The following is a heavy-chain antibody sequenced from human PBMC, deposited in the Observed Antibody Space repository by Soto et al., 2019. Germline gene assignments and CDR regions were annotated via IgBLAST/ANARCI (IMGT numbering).Heavy chain of an antibody. CDR2: ISSSSSYI. CDR1: GVTLSSYS. D-gene: IGHD3-10*01. CDR3: ARDTLLLWFGESVDDPPDFDY. J-gene: IGHJ4*02. V-gene: IGHV3-21*01. Sequence: WGSLRLSCAASGVTLSSYSMNWVRQAPGKGLEWVSSISSSSSYIYYADSVKGRFTISRDNAKNSLYLQMNSLRAEDTAVYYCARDTLLLWFGESVDDPPDFDYWGQGTLVTVSS.